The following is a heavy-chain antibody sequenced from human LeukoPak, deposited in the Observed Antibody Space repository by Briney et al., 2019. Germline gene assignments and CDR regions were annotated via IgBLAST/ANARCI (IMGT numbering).Heavy chain of an antibody. CDR3: ALATLYYYYGMDV. D-gene: IGHD5-24*01. Sequence: SETLSLTCAVYGGSFSGYYWSWIRQPPGKGLEWIGEINHSGSTNCNPSLKSRVTISVDTSKNQFSLKLSSVTAADTAVYYCALATLYYYYGMDVWGQGTTVTVSS. J-gene: IGHJ6*02. CDR1: GGSFSGYY. V-gene: IGHV4-34*01. CDR2: INHSGST.